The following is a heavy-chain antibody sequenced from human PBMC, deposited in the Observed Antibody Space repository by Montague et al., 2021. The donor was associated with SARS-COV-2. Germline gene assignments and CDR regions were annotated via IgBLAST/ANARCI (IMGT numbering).Heavy chain of an antibody. CDR1: GGSITDNIDY. Sequence: SETLSLTCTVSGGSITDNIDYWAWIRQPPGKGLEWIGSIYYTGNTYYNPSLKSRVTISVVTSKNHFTLKLSSVTAAETAVYYCARLKGYFDSSGSPSAFDFWGRGTKVTVSS. J-gene: IGHJ3*01. CDR2: IYYTGNT. CDR3: ARLKGYFDSSGSPSAFDF. V-gene: IGHV4-39*02. D-gene: IGHD3-22*01.